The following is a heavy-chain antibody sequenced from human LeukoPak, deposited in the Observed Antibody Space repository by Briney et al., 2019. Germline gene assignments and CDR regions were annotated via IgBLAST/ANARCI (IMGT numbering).Heavy chain of an antibody. J-gene: IGHJ3*02. CDR3: ARSEYNYGADAFDI. Sequence: KSSQTLSLTCTVSGGPISSYYWSWIRQPPGKGLEWIGYIYYSGSTNYSPSLKSRVTISVDTSKNQFSLKLSSVTAADTAVYYCARSEYNYGADAFDIWGQGTMVTVSS. D-gene: IGHD5-18*01. V-gene: IGHV4-59*01. CDR1: GGPISSYY. CDR2: IYYSGST.